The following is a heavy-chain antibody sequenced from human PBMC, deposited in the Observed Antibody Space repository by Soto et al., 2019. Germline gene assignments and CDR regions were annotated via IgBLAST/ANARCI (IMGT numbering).Heavy chain of an antibody. CDR3: ASTKDETLYFDY. V-gene: IGHV4-39*01. J-gene: IGHJ4*02. CDR1: GDSISITSYY. D-gene: IGHD2-15*01. Sequence: QLQLQESGPGLVKPSETLSLTCTVSGDSISITSYYWGWVRQPPGKGLEWIGSIHYSGSTHYNPSPQSRVTTSGDASKKQFSLNLRSVTAADTAVYYCASTKDETLYFDYWGQGTLVTVSS. CDR2: IHYSGST.